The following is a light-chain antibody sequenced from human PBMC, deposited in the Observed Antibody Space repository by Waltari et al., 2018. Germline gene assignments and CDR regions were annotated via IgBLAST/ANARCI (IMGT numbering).Light chain of an antibody. Sequence: QSVLTQPPSVSGAPGQRVTISCPGSSPNIGAGYDVHWYQQLPGTAPKLLIHGNSNRPSGVPDRFSGSKSGTSASLAITGLQAEDEADYYCQSYDSSLSGVVFGGGTKLTVL. CDR1: SPNIGAGYD. J-gene: IGLJ2*01. CDR3: QSYDSSLSGVV. CDR2: GNS. V-gene: IGLV1-40*01.